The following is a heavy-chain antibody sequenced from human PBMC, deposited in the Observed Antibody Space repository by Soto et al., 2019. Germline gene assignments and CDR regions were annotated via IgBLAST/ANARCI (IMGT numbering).Heavy chain of an antibody. Sequence: QVHLVQAGAEVMKAGASVRISCKASGYTFTRYSIHWVRQDHGQRLEWMGWITPAGGYIDYSQNFQGRVTISRDTYANPAYMELNSLRSEDTAVYYCARENFPQSGSYYDFLGQGTRGTVSS. J-gene: IGHJ4*02. CDR1: GYTFTRYS. CDR2: ITPAGGYI. CDR3: ARENFPQSGSYYDF. V-gene: IGHV1-3*01. D-gene: IGHD1-26*01.